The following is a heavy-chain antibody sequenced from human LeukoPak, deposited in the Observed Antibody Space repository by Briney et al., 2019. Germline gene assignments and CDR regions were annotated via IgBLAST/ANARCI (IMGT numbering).Heavy chain of an antibody. CDR1: GDSVSGNSVT. Sequence: SQSHSLTCAISGDSVSGNSVTWNWIRQSPSRGLEWLGRTYYRSEWYNDYAISVKGRITISPDTLKNQFSLQLKSVTPDDTALYYCAREQSWTTGFNVWGQGTIATVSS. D-gene: IGHD2-8*02. J-gene: IGHJ3*01. CDR2: TYYRSEWYN. CDR3: AREQSWTTGFNV. V-gene: IGHV6-1*01.